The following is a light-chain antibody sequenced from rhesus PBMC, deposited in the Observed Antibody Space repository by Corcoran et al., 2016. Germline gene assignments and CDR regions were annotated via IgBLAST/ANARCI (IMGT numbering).Light chain of an antibody. CDR2: KAS. Sequence: DIQMTQSPSSLSASVGDRVTITCRASENVNNYLNWYQQKPGKAPKLLIYKASTLQSGVPSRFSCGGSGTDYTFTISSLQPEDVATYYCQHGYGTPLTFGGGTKVEIK. CDR3: QHGYGTPLT. CDR1: ENVNNY. V-gene: IGKV1-74*01. J-gene: IGKJ4*01.